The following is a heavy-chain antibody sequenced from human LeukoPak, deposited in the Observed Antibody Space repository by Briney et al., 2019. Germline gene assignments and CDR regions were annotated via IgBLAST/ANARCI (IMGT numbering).Heavy chain of an antibody. CDR2: IYYSGST. J-gene: IGHJ4*02. CDR3: ARDPSGWDYFDY. Sequence: SETLSLTCTVSGGSISSYYWSWIRQPPGKGLEWIGYIYYSGSTNYNPSLKSRVTISVDTSKNQFSLKLSSATAADTAVYYCARDPSGWDYFDYWGQGTLVTVSS. V-gene: IGHV4-59*01. CDR1: GGSISSYY. D-gene: IGHD6-19*01.